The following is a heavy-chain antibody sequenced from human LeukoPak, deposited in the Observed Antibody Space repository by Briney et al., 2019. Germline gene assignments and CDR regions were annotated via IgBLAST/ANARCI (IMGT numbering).Heavy chain of an antibody. CDR2: IIPIFGTA. Sequence: SVKVSCKASGYTFSGYYMHWVRQAPGQGLEWMGGIIPIFGTANCAQKFQGRVTITTDESTSTAYMELSSLRSEDSTVYSCARGQWLARHYYYMDVWGKGTTVTVSS. J-gene: IGHJ6*03. D-gene: IGHD6-19*01. CDR3: ARGQWLARHYYYMDV. CDR1: GYTFSGYY. V-gene: IGHV1-69*05.